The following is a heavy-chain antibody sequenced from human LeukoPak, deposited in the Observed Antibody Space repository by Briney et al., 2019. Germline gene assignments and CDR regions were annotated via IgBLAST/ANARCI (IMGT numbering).Heavy chain of an antibody. CDR3: ATDRGLTG. CDR1: GFTLSNFL. CDR2: LSSSRDTT. Sequence: QPGGSLRLSCAASGFTLSNFLMSWVRQAPGKGLECVSALSSSRDTTYYAHTVKGRFNISRDNSNNTLYVKMNSLRRDDTAILHCATDRGLTGRGQGTLVTVSS. V-gene: IGHV3-23*01. J-gene: IGHJ4*02. D-gene: IGHD7-27*01.